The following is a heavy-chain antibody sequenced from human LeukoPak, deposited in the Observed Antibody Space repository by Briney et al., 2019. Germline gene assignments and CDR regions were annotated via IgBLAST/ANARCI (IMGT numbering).Heavy chain of an antibody. CDR2: INSDGSST. J-gene: IGHJ5*02. V-gene: IGHV3-74*01. CDR3: ARARIGGPNWFDP. D-gene: IGHD2-15*01. CDR1: GFTFSSYW. Sequence: GGSLRLSCAASGFTFSSYWTHWVRQAPGKGLVWVSRINSDGSSTSYADSVKGRFTISRDNAKNTLYLQMNSLRAEDTAVYYCARARIGGPNWFDPWGQGTLVTVSS.